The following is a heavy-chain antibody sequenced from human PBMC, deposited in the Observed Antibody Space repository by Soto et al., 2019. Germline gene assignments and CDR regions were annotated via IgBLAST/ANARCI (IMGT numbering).Heavy chain of an antibody. V-gene: IGHV3-33*01. CDR3: ARAPGKDEAIDY. J-gene: IGHJ4*02. Sequence: QVQVVESGGGVVQPGRSLRLSCAASGFTFRKFGMHWVRQAPGKGLEWVAVVWHDGTNKYYGDFVEGRFTISRDNSKNTVYLQMNSLRAEDTAVYYCARAPGKDEAIDYWGQGTLVTVSS. CDR2: VWHDGTNK. CDR1: GFTFRKFG.